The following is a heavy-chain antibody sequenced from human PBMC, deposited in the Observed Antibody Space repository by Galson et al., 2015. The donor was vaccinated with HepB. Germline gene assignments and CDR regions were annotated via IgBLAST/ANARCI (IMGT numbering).Heavy chain of an antibody. J-gene: IGHJ4*02. CDR2: FDPEDGET. V-gene: IGHV1-24*01. Sequence: SVKVSCKVSGYTLTDLSMHWVRQAPGKGLEWMGGFDPEDGETIYAQKFQGRVTMTEDTSTDTAYMELSSLRSEDTAVYYSATPSIIVGATTGYFDYWGQGTLVTVSS. CDR1: GYTLTDLS. D-gene: IGHD1-26*01. CDR3: ATPSIIVGATTGYFDY.